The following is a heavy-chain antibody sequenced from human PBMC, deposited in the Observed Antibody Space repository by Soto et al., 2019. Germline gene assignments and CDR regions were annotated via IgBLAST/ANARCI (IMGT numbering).Heavy chain of an antibody. Sequence: PSETLSLTCGVYGGSLTAYYWSWLRQQPGKGLEWIGYIYHSGGASYNPSLRGRAVISIDTSKNQFFLRMNAVTAADTATYCCARDYYGAGSQYYYYGMEVWGQGTTVTVSS. CDR1: GGSLTAYY. V-gene: IGHV4-34*11. CDR3: ARDYYGAGSQYYYYGMEV. J-gene: IGHJ6*02. CDR2: IYHSGGA. D-gene: IGHD3-10*01.